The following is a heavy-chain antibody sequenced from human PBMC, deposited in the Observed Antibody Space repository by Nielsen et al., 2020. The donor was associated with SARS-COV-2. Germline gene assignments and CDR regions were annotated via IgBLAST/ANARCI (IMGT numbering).Heavy chain of an antibody. J-gene: IGHJ4*02. Sequence: ASVKVSCKASGYTFTSYYMHWVRQAPGQGLEWMGWINPNSGGTNYAQKFQGWVTMTRDTSISTAYMELSSLRSEDTAVYYCARGALTIFGVVTAQKLDYWGQGTLVTVSS. V-gene: IGHV1-2*04. CDR3: ARGALTIFGVVTAQKLDY. D-gene: IGHD3-3*01. CDR1: GYTFTSYY. CDR2: INPNSGGT.